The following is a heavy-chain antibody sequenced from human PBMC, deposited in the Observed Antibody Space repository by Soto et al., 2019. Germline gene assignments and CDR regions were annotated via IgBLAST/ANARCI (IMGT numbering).Heavy chain of an antibody. D-gene: IGHD3-16*02. CDR2: IRSKANSYAT. Sequence: GGSLRLSCAAFGFTFSGSAMHWVRQASGKGLEWVGRIRSKANSYATAYAASVKGRFTISRDDSKNTAYLQMNSLKTEDTAVYYCTSRFAFGGVISHDKGDQETLLATSS. CDR3: TSRFAFGGVISHDK. CDR1: GFTFSGSA. J-gene: IGHJ4*02. V-gene: IGHV3-73*01.